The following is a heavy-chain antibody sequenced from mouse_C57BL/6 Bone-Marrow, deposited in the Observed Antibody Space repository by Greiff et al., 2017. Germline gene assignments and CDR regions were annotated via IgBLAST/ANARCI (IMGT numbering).Heavy chain of an antibody. D-gene: IGHD2-3*01. CDR3: ARGNYDDFLWFAY. Sequence: VQLQQSGAELAKPGASVKLSCKASGYTFTSYWLHWVKQRPGQGLEWIGYINPSSGYTKYNQKFKDKATLNADKSSSTAYMQLSSLTYEDSAVYYCARGNYDDFLWFAYWGQGTLVTVSA. J-gene: IGHJ3*01. CDR1: GYTFTSYW. V-gene: IGHV1-7*01. CDR2: INPSSGYT.